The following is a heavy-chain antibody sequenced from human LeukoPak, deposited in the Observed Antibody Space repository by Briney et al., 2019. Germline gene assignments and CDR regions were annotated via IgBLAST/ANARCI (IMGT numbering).Heavy chain of an antibody. J-gene: IGHJ5*02. CDR2: ISGSGAKT. V-gene: IGHV3-23*01. D-gene: IGHD6-13*01. Sequence: GGSLRLSCAASGFTFSTYAMNWVRQAPGKGLEWVSAISGSGAKTYYADFVKGRFTISRDNAKNSLYLQMNSLRAEDTAVYYCARDSYSSSFDPWGQGTLVTVSS. CDR3: ARDSYSSSFDP. CDR1: GFTFSTYA.